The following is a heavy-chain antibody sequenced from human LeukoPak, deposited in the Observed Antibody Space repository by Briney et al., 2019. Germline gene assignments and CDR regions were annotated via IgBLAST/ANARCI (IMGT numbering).Heavy chain of an antibody. CDR2: IIPIFGTA. Sequence: SVKVSCKASGGTFSSYAISWVRQAPGQGLEWMGGIIPIFGTANYAQKFQGRVTITADESTSTAYMELSSLRSEDTAVYYCARGAPDYCSSTSCYMGRFDYWGQGTLVTVSS. CDR1: GGTFSSYA. V-gene: IGHV1-69*13. CDR3: ARGAPDYCSSTSCYMGRFDY. J-gene: IGHJ4*02. D-gene: IGHD2-2*02.